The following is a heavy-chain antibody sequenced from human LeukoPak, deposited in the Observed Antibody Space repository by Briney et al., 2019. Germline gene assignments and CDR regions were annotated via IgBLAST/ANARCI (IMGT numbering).Heavy chain of an antibody. CDR3: ARGRKMAAAGTESPALFGC. CDR1: GYTFTGYY. V-gene: IGHV1-2*02. CDR2: INPNSGDT. Sequence: ASVKVSCKASGYTFTGYYMHWVRQAPGQGLEWMGWINPNSGDTSYAQNFQGRVTMTRDTSISTAYMELSSLTSDDTAAYYCARGRKMAAAGTESPALFGCWGQGTLVAVSS. D-gene: IGHD6-13*01. J-gene: IGHJ4*02.